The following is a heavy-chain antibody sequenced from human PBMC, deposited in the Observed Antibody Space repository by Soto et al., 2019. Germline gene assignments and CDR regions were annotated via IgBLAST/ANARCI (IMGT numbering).Heavy chain of an antibody. D-gene: IGHD3-10*01. V-gene: IGHV3-23*01. CDR1: GFSFGSYA. Sequence: GGSLRLSCAASGFSFGSYALSWVRQAPGKGLEWVSTISGSDCKTFYAASVKGRFSISRDTSQSTLYLQMNSLRADDTALYYCARWSYPDYWGQGTRVTVSS. CDR2: ISGSDCKT. CDR3: ARWSYPDY. J-gene: IGHJ1*01.